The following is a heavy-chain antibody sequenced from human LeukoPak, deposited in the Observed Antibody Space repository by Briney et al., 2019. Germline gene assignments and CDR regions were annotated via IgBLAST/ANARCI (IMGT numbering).Heavy chain of an antibody. CDR1: GGSFSGYY. CDR3: ARGPLIAAASYGAFDI. Sequence: SETLSLTCAVYGGSFSGYYWSWIRQPPGKGLEWIGEINHSGSTNYNPSLKSRVTISVDTSKNQFSLKLSSVTAADTAVYYCARGPLIAAASYGAFDIWGQRTMVTVSS. V-gene: IGHV4-34*01. CDR2: INHSGST. J-gene: IGHJ3*02. D-gene: IGHD6-13*01.